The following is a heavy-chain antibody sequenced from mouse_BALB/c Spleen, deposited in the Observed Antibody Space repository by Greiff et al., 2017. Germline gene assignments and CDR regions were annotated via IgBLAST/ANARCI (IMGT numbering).Heavy chain of an antibody. CDR3: AIYYDYDGWYFDV. J-gene: IGHJ1*01. CDR1: GYTFTSYW. V-gene: IGHV1S81*02. D-gene: IGHD2-4*01. Sequence: QVQLQQSGAELVKPGASVKLSCKASGYTFTSYWMHWVKQRPGQGLEWIGEINPSNGRTNYNEKFKSKATLTVDKSSSTAYMQLSSLTSEDSAVYYCAIYYDYDGWYFDVWGAGTTVTVSS. CDR2: INPSNGRT.